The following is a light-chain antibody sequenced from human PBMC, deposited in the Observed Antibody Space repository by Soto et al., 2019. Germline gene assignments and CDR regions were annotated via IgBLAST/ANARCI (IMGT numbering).Light chain of an antibody. CDR3: QLSYITWT. Sequence: DIQMTQSPPSLSASVGDTVTITCRASQSISTFLNWYQQKPGKAPNLLIYSASTLHSGVPSRFSASGSGTDFALTISGLQPEDSATYYCQLSYITWTFGQGTKVDIK. J-gene: IGKJ1*01. CDR2: SAS. V-gene: IGKV1-39*01. CDR1: QSISTF.